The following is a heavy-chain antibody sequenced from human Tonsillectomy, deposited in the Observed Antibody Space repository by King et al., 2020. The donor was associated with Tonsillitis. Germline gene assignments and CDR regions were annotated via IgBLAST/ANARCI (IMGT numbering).Heavy chain of an antibody. Sequence: EVQLVESGGGLVKPGGSLRLSCAASGFTFSNAWMNWVRQAPGKGLEWVGRIKSKTDGGTTDYAAPVKGRFTISRDDSKNTLYLQMNSLKTEDTAVYYCTTDPYYYDSRGPTPYFDYWGQGTLVTVSS. CDR1: GFTFSNAW. CDR3: TTDPYYYDSRGPTPYFDY. D-gene: IGHD3-22*01. J-gene: IGHJ4*02. CDR2: IKSKTDGGTT. V-gene: IGHV3-15*01.